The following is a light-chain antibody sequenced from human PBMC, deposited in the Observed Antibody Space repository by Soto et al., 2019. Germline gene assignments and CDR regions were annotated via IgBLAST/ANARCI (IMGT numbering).Light chain of an antibody. Sequence: DGPMTQSPSSVSASVGDRVTITCQASQNINNYLNWYQQKPGRAPKLLIYDASNLEAGVPSRFRGSGSGTDFTFTISRLQPEDIATYYCQQYENLPTFGQGTRLEI. V-gene: IGKV1-33*01. J-gene: IGKJ5*01. CDR2: DAS. CDR1: QNINNY. CDR3: QQYENLPT.